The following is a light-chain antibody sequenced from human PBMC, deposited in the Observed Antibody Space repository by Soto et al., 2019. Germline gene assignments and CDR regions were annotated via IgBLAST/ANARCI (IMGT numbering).Light chain of an antibody. Sequence: QSVLTQAASVSGSPRQSITISCSGTTSDVGGYNLVSWYQQHTAKAPKLLIYEGTQRPSGVSSRFSGSKSGNTASLTISGLQAEDEADYYCCSYASSSSYVFGTGTKVTVL. CDR3: CSYASSSSYV. J-gene: IGLJ1*01. V-gene: IGLV2-23*01. CDR1: TSDVGGYNL. CDR2: EGT.